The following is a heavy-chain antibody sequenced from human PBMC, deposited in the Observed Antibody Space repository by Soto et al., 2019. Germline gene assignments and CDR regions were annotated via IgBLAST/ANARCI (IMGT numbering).Heavy chain of an antibody. CDR3: ARGLITGSQYSGGWYYFDS. CDR1: GGSISSGGYY. J-gene: IGHJ4*02. D-gene: IGHD1-26*01. Sequence: PSETLSLTCTVSGGSISSGGYYWSWIRQHPGKGLEWIGYIYYSGSTYYNPSLKSRVTISVDTSKNQFSLKLSSVTAADTAVYYCARGLITGSQYSGGWYYFDSWGQGTQVTVSS. CDR2: IYYSGST. V-gene: IGHV4-31*03.